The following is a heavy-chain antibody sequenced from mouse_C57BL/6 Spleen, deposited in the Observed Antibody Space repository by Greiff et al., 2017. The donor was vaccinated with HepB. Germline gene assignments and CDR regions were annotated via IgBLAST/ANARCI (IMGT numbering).Heavy chain of an antibody. CDR1: GYTFTSYW. D-gene: IGHD1-1*01. CDR3: ARSSYYCGSSPYAMDY. Sequence: QVQLQQPGAELVMPGASVKLSCKASGYTFTSYWMHWVKQRPGQGLEWIGEIDPSDSYTNYNQKFKGKSTLTVDKSSSTAYMQLSSLTSEDSAVYYGARSSYYCGSSPYAMDYWGQGTSVTVSS. J-gene: IGHJ4*01. V-gene: IGHV1-69*01. CDR2: IDPSDSYT.